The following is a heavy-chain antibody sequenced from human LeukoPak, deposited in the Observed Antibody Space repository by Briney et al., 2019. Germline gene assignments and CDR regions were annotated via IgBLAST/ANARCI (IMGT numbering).Heavy chain of an antibody. CDR2: ISSSSSTI. Sequence: GSLRLSCAASGFTFSSYSMHWVRQAPGKGLEWVSYISSSSSTIYYADSVKGRFTISRDNAKNSLYLQMNSLRAEDTAVYYCARRTCLDYWGQGTLVTVSS. CDR1: GFTFSSYS. V-gene: IGHV3-48*01. J-gene: IGHJ4*02. CDR3: ARRTCLDY.